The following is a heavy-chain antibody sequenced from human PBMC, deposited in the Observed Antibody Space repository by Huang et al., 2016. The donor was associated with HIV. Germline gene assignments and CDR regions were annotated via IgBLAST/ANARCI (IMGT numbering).Heavy chain of an antibody. CDR2: SSAYNGHT. J-gene: IGHJ4*02. V-gene: IGHV1-18*01. CDR3: ARDRGAVAGTSPGY. D-gene: IGHD6-19*01. CDR1: GYTFTSYG. Sequence: QVQLVQSGAEVKKPGASVKVSCKASGYTFTSYGISWVRQAPGQGLEWMGWSSAYNGHTNYAQKLQGRVTMTTETSTSTADMELRSLRSDDTAVYYCARDRGAVAGTSPGYWGQGTLVTVSS.